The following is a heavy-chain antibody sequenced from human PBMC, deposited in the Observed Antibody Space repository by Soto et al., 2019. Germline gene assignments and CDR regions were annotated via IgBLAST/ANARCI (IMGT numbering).Heavy chain of an antibody. CDR2: IYSDGNT. CDR1: GFTVSSNY. CDR3: ARVGYSGNWHRLFNWFDP. J-gene: IGHJ5*02. D-gene: IGHD6-13*01. Sequence: EVQVMESGGGLVQPGGSLRLSCAASGFTVSSNYMTCVRQAPGKGLEWVSVIYSDGNTYYADYVKGRFTITRHNSKNTLYLQMNSLSAEDTAGYYGARVGYSGNWHRLFNWFDPWGQGTLVTVSS. V-gene: IGHV3-53*04.